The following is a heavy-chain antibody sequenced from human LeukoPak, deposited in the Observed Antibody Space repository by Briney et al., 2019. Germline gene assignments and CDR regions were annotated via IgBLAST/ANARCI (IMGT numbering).Heavy chain of an antibody. V-gene: IGHV3-53*01. CDR2: IYGGGST. J-gene: IGHJ4*02. CDR1: GFTVSTSY. D-gene: IGHD4-17*01. CDR3: AKKQTTTVTTLDY. Sequence: GGSLRLSCAASGFTVSTSYMNWVRQAPGKGLEWVSVIYGGGSTYYADSVRGRFTISRDNSKNTLYLQMNSLRAEDTAVYFCAKKQTTTVTTLDYWGQGTLVTVSS.